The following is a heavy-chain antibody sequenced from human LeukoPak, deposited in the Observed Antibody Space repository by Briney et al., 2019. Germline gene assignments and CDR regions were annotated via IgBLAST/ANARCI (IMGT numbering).Heavy chain of an antibody. CDR3: ASSPRSYGSSPDDY. D-gene: IGHD5-18*01. Sequence: PGGSLRLSCAASGFTFSSYSMNWVRQAPGKGLEWDSSISSSSSYIYYADSVKGRFTISRDNAKNSLYLQMNSLRAEDTAVYYCASSPRSYGSSPDDYWGQGTLVTVSS. J-gene: IGHJ4*02. V-gene: IGHV3-21*01. CDR2: ISSSSSYI. CDR1: GFTFSSYS.